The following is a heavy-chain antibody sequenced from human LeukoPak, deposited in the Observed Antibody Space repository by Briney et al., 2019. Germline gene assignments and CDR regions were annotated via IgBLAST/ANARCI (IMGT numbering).Heavy chain of an antibody. CDR1: GFTFSSYG. D-gene: IGHD4-17*01. CDR2: IRYDGSNK. J-gene: IGHJ5*02. Sequence: PGGSLRLSCAASGFTFSSYGMHWVRQAPGKGLEWVAFIRYDGSNKYYADSVKGRFTISRDNSKNTLYLQMNSLRAEDTAVYYCAKEGAKNYGDYGNWFDPWGQGTLVTVSS. CDR3: AKEGAKNYGDYGNWFDP. V-gene: IGHV3-30*02.